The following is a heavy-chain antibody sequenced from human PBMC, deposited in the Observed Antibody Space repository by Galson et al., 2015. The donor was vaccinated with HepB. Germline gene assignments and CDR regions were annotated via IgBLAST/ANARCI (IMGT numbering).Heavy chain of an antibody. D-gene: IGHD2-15*01. Sequence: TQSLTCTVSDDSISSGGYYWTWFRQHPGKGLEWIGYVYRSGFAYYNPSLKSRVAMSVDTSENQFSLKLRSVTASDTAIYYCARELTCSGGCGFNRYFDLWGRGALVTVSS. V-gene: IGHV4-31*03. CDR2: VYRSGFA. CDR3: ARELTCSGGCGFNRYFDL. CDR1: DDSISSGGYY. J-gene: IGHJ2*01.